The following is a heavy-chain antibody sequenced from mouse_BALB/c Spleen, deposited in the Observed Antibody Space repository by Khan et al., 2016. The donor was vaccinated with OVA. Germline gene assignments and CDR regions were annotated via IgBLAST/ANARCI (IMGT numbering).Heavy chain of an antibody. V-gene: IGHV2-6-5*01. Sequence: QVQLKESGPGLVAPSQSLSITCTVSGFSLTDYAVSWIRQPPGKGLEWLGVIWVSGSKYYNSVLKPRLSISKDNSKSQVFLKMNSLQTDDTAMYFCARDPHYYSMDYWGQGTSVTVSS. CDR3: ARDPHYYSMDY. CDR2: IWVSGSK. J-gene: IGHJ4*01. CDR1: GFSLTDYA.